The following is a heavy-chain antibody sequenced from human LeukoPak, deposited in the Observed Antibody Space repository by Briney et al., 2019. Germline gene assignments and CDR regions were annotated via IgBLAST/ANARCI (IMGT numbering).Heavy chain of an antibody. CDR3: ARKGETYSSNWYDWFDP. Sequence: SVKVSCKASGGTFSSYAISWVRQAPGQGLEWMGRIIPILGIANYAQKFQGRVTITADKSTSTAYMELSGLTSDDTAVYYCARKGETYSSNWYDWFDPWGQGTLVTVSS. CDR1: GGTFSSYA. D-gene: IGHD6-13*01. V-gene: IGHV1-69*04. CDR2: IIPILGIA. J-gene: IGHJ5*02.